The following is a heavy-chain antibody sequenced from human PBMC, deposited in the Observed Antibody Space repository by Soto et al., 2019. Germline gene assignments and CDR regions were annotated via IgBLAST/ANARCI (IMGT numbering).Heavy chain of an antibody. V-gene: IGHV4-59*01. J-gene: IGHJ4*02. CDR3: ARAGVTPFDY. Sequence: SETLSLTCTVSGGSISSYYWSWIRQPPGKGLEWIGYIYYSGSTNYNPSLKGRVTISVDTSKSQFSLKLSSVTAADTAVYYCARAGVTPFDYWGQGTLVTVSS. D-gene: IGHD5-18*01. CDR2: IYYSGST. CDR1: GGSISSYY.